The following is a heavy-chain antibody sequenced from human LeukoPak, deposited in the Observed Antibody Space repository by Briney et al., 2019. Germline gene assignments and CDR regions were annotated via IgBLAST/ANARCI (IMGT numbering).Heavy chain of an antibody. CDR1: GYSFTSYW. Sequence: GESLKISCKGSGYSFTSYWIGWVRQMPGKGLEWMGIIYPGDSDTRYSPSFQGQVTISADKSISTAYLQWSSLKASDTAMYYCARHYYGSGSYYSSWFDPWGQGTLVTVSS. D-gene: IGHD3-10*01. CDR3: ARHYYGSGSYYSSWFDP. J-gene: IGHJ5*02. CDR2: IYPGDSDT. V-gene: IGHV5-51*01.